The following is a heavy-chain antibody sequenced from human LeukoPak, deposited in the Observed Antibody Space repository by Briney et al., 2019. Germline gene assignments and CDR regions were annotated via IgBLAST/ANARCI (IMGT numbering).Heavy chain of an antibody. CDR3: ARSFYSGSYYYFDY. CDR2: INPSGGGT. CDR1: GYTY. V-gene: IGHV1-46*01. D-gene: IGHD1-26*01. Sequence: GASVKVSCKASGYTYMHWVRQAPGQGPEWMGIINPSGGGTNYAQKFQGRVTMTRDMSTSTVYMELSSLRSEDTAVYYCARSFYSGSYYYFDYWGQGTLVTVSS. J-gene: IGHJ4*02.